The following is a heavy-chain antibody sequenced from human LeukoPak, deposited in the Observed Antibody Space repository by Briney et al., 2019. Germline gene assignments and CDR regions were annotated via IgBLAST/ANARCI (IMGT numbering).Heavy chain of an antibody. CDR1: GGSISSYY. CDR2: INYSETT. J-gene: IGHJ3*02. CDR3: ARGIFGMVINGFDI. Sequence: SETLSLTCTVSGGSISSYYWSWIRQPPGKGLEWIGYINYSETTNYNPSLKRRVTISVDTSMNQFSLRLSSVTAADTAVYYCARGIFGMVINGFDIWGQGTMVTVSS. D-gene: IGHD3-3*01. V-gene: IGHV4-59*01.